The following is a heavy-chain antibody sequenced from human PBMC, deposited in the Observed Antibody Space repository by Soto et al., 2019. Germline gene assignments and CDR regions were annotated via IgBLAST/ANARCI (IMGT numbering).Heavy chain of an antibody. D-gene: IGHD3-22*01. CDR2: LNWNGGST. V-gene: IGHV3-20*04. CDR1: GFRFPDYG. CDR3: ARVRSSGYTYYFDY. Sequence: EVQLVESGGGVVRPGGSLRLSCAASGFRFPDYGMTWVRQAPGKGLEWVSGLNWNGGSTGYADSVKGRFTISRDNAKTSLYLQMNSLRVEETALYYCARVRSSGYTYYFDYWGQGTRVTVSS. J-gene: IGHJ4*02.